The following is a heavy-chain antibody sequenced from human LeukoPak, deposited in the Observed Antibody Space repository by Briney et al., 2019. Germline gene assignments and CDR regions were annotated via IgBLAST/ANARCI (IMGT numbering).Heavy chain of an antibody. D-gene: IGHD5-12*01. CDR3: AKDLVATIYDY. Sequence: GGSLRLSCAASGFTFSNAWMSWVRQAPGKGLEWVSAISGSGGGSTYYADSVKGRFTISRDNSKNTLYLQMNSLRAEDTAVYYCAKDLVATIYDYWGQGTLVTVSS. J-gene: IGHJ4*02. CDR1: GFTFSNAW. CDR2: ISGSGGGST. V-gene: IGHV3-23*01.